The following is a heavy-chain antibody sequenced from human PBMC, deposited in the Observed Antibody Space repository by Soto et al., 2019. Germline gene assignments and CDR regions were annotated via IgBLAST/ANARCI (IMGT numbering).Heavy chain of an antibody. Sequence: QLQLQESGPGLVKPSETLSLTCTVSGGSISSSSYYWGWIRQPPGKGLEWIGSIYYCGSTYYNPCLKMRVPISVAPSQSQYSLKRSSVTAADTAVYYCGRRGYYDSSGYYYYYYGMDVWGQGTTVTVSS. D-gene: IGHD3-22*01. CDR1: GGSISSSSYY. CDR3: GRRGYYDSSGYYYYYYGMDV. V-gene: IGHV4-39*01. CDR2: IYYCGST. J-gene: IGHJ6*02.